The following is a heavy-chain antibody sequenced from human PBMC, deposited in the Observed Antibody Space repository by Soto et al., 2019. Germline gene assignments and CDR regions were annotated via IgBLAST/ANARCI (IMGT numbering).Heavy chain of an antibody. J-gene: IGHJ4*02. Sequence: PSGTLSLTCTVSGDSIISGDYFWSWIRQPPGKGLEWIGYIYYSGDTSYNPSLKSRVTISIDTSKNQFSLKLSSVTAADTAVYYCARRWGDYFDYWGQGTLVTVSS. D-gene: IGHD3-16*01. CDR1: GDSIISGDYF. V-gene: IGHV4-30-4*08. CDR2: IYYSGDT. CDR3: ARRWGDYFDY.